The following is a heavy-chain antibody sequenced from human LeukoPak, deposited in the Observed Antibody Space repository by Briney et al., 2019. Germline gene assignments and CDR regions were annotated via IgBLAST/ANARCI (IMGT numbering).Heavy chain of an antibody. Sequence: GGSLRLSCAASGFTFSDYYMSWIRQAPGKGLEWVSDISRSGSTIYYADSVKGRFTISRDNAKNSLYLQMNNLRAEDTAVYYCARYYDSSGYYRYYFDYWGQGTLVTVSS. D-gene: IGHD3-22*01. CDR3: ARYYDSSGYYRYYFDY. CDR2: ISRSGSTI. V-gene: IGHV3-11*01. CDR1: GFTFSDYY. J-gene: IGHJ4*02.